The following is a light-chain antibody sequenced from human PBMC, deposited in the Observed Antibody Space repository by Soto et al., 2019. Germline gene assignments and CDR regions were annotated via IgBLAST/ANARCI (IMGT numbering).Light chain of an antibody. CDR1: NIGSKT. J-gene: IGLJ1*01. CDR2: YVN. Sequence: SYELTQPPSVSGAPGKTATITCAGNNIGSKTEHWYQQKPGQAPVLVLYYVNDRPSRIPEGFSGSDSGNTATLTISRVEAGDEADYYCHVWDSSSDHHVFGTGTKVTVL. V-gene: IGLV3-21*04. CDR3: HVWDSSSDHHV.